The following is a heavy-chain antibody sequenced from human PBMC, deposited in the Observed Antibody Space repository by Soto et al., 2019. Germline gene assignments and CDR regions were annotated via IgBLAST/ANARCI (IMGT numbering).Heavy chain of an antibody. D-gene: IGHD2-15*01. J-gene: IGHJ4*02. CDR3: ARGLYGSGGSCYLYFDY. V-gene: IGHV4-30-4*01. Sequence: QVQLQESGPGLVKPSQTLSLTCTVSGGSISSGDYYWSWIRQPPGKGLEWIGYIYYSGSTYYNPSRTSRVTISVDTSKNQFSLKLSSVTAADTAVYYCARGLYGSGGSCYLYFDYWGQGTLVTVSS. CDR1: GGSISSGDYY. CDR2: IYYSGST.